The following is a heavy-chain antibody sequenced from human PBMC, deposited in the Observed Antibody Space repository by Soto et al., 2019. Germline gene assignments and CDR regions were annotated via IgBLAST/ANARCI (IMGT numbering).Heavy chain of an antibody. Sequence: PSETLSLTCTVSGGSISSYYWSWIRQPAGKGLEWIGRIYTSGSTNYNPSLKSRVTMSVDTSKNQFSLKLSSVTAADTAVYYCARDPRIAAAGTHYYYYGMDVWGQGTTVTVS. V-gene: IGHV4-4*07. CDR2: IYTSGST. CDR3: ARDPRIAAAGTHYYYYGMDV. D-gene: IGHD6-13*01. CDR1: GGSISSYY. J-gene: IGHJ6*02.